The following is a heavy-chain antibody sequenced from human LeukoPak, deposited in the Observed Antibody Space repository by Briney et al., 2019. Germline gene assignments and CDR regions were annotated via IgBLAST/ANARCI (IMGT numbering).Heavy chain of an antibody. CDR2: ISGSGGST. J-gene: IGHJ4*02. CDR3: AKDSIVVVRIFDY. Sequence: GGSLRLSCAASGFTFSSYAMSWVRQAPGKGLEWVSAISGSGGSTYYADSVKGRFTISRDNSKNTLYLQTNSLRAEDTAVYYCAKDSIVVVRIFDYWGQGTLVTVSS. CDR1: GFTFSSYA. V-gene: IGHV3-23*01. D-gene: IGHD3-22*01.